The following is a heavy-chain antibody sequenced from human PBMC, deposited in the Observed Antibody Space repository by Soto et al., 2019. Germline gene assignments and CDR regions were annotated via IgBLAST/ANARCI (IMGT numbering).Heavy chain of an antibody. J-gene: IGHJ4*02. CDR1: GYTLTSYA. V-gene: IGHV1-3*01. CDR2: INAGNGNT. Sequence: KKPGASVKVSCKASGYTLTSYAMHWVRQAPGQRLEWMGWINAGNGNTKQSQKFQGRVTITRDTSASTAYMELSSLRSEDTAVYYCARSAPPIDYWGQGTLVTVSS. CDR3: ARSAPPIDY.